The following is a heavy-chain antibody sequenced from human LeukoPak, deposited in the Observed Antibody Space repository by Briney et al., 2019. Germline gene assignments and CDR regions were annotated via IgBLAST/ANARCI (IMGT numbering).Heavy chain of an antibody. CDR3: ATLTQSL. J-gene: IGHJ4*02. V-gene: IGHV4-39*07. D-gene: IGHD1-14*01. Sequence: SSETLSLTCTVSGGSISSSTYYWGWIRQPPGKGLEWIGSIYYSGSTYYNPSLKSRVTISVDTSKNQFSLKLSSVTAADTAVYYCATLTQSLWGQGTLVTVSS. CDR1: GGSISSSTYY. CDR2: IYYSGST.